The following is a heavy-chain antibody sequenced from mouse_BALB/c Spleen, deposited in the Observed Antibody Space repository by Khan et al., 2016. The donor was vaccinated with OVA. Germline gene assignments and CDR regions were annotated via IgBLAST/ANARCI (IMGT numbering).Heavy chain of an antibody. V-gene: IGHV9-3-1*01. CDR1: GYTFTNYG. D-gene: IGHD2-14*01. Sequence: QIQLVQSGPELKKPGETVKISCKASGYTFTNYGMNWVKQAPGKGLKWMGWINTYTGEPTYADDFKGRFAFSLETSASTVYLQINNLKKEDTATYCCARVGYNETKDYWGQGTSVTVSS. CDR2: INTYTGEP. J-gene: IGHJ4*01. CDR3: ARVGYNETKDY.